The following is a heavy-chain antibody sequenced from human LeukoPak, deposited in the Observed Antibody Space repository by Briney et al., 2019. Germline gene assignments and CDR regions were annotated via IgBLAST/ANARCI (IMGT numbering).Heavy chain of an antibody. CDR3: VRDFNWAFDY. CDR2: TRYRSTWNT. J-gene: IGHJ4*02. D-gene: IGHD7-27*01. Sequence: SQTLSLTCAISGDSVSSKSVSWNSVRQSPSRGLEYLGRTRYRSTWNTFYSLSVQGRITINADTSRNQVSLRLNSVTPEDTALYYCVRDFNWAFDYWGQGTLVTVSS. V-gene: IGHV6-1*01. CDR1: GDSVSSKSVS.